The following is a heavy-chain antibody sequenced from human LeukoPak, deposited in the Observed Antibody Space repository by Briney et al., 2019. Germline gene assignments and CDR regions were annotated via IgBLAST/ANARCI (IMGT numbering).Heavy chain of an antibody. Sequence: PGGSLRLSCAASGFTFSSYGMHWVRQAPGKGLEWVAVIWYDGSNKYYADSVKGRFTISRDNSKNTLYLRMNSLRAEDTAVYYCARDKGTYGDLHFDYWGQGTLVTVSS. V-gene: IGHV3-33*01. D-gene: IGHD4-17*01. CDR1: GFTFSSYG. J-gene: IGHJ4*02. CDR3: ARDKGTYGDLHFDY. CDR2: IWYDGSNK.